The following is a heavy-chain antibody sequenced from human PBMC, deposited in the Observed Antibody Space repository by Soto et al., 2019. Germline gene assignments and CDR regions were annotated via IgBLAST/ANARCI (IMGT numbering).Heavy chain of an antibody. V-gene: IGHV3-23*01. D-gene: IGHD2-8*01. J-gene: IGHJ4*02. Sequence: EVQLLASGGGLVQPGGSLRLSGAASGVTFSSYAMNWVRQSPGKGLQWVSGISGSGGSTDHADFVKCRFTISREKSKNTLYLQMNSLRVEETAVYYRAKDRGDGTNSDYWGPGTLVTVSS. CDR3: AKDRGDGTNSDY. CDR1: GVTFSSYA. CDR2: ISGSGGST.